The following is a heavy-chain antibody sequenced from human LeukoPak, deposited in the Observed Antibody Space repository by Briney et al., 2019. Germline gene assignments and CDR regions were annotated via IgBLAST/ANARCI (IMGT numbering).Heavy chain of an antibody. CDR2: ISYDGSNK. V-gene: IGHV3-30*18. J-gene: IGHJ3*02. Sequence: PGGSLRLSCAASGFTFSSFGMHWVRQAPGKGLEWVAVISYDGSNKYYADSVKGRFTISRDNSKNTLYLQMNSLRAEDTAVYYCAKGLAAVAGTADAFDTWGQGTMVTVSP. CDR1: GFTFSSFG. D-gene: IGHD6-19*01. CDR3: AKGLAAVAGTADAFDT.